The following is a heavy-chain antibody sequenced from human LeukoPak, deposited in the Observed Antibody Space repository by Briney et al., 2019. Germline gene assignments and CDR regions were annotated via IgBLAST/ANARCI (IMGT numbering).Heavy chain of an antibody. CDR3: ARVVVFGVVSSDYYYYYMDV. V-gene: IGHV4-4*07. J-gene: IGHJ6*03. Sequence: SETLSLTCTVSGGSIGNYYWSWIRQPAGKGLEWLGRIYSSGSTNYNPSLKSRVTMSVDTSKSQFSLKLSSVTAADTAVYYCARVVVFGVVSSDYYYYYMDVWGKGTTVTVSS. CDR2: IYSSGST. D-gene: IGHD3-3*01. CDR1: GGSIGNYY.